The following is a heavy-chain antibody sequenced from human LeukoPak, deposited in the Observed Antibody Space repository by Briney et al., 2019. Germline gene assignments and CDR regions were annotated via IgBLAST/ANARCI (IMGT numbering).Heavy chain of an antibody. CDR3: AREGATVAGKTSLDY. D-gene: IGHD6-19*01. CDR2: INHSGST. CDR1: GGSFSDYY. J-gene: IGHJ4*02. Sequence: SETLSLTCAVYGGSFSDYYWTWIRQSPGKGLEWIGEINHSGSTNYNPSLKSRVVMSIDTPKTQFSLKLTSVTAADTGVYYCAREGATVAGKTSLDYWGQGTLVTVSS. V-gene: IGHV4-34*01.